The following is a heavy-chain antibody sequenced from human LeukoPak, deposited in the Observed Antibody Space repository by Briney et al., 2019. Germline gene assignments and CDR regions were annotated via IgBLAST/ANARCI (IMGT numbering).Heavy chain of an antibody. CDR2: ICTSGST. J-gene: IGHJ4*02. V-gene: IGHV4-61*02. CDR3: ASSWFCGGDCYSTAGY. D-gene: IGHD2-21*01. CDR1: GGSISSGSYC. Sequence: SQTLSLTCTVSGGSISSGSYCWSWLRQPAGKGLEWIGRICTSGSTNYNPSHKSRVTISVDTSKNQFSLKLSSVTAADTAVYYCASSWFCGGDCYSTAGYWGQGTLVTVSS.